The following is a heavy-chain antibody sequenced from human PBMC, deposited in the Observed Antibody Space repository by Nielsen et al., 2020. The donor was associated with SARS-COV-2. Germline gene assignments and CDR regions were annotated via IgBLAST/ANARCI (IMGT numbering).Heavy chain of an antibody. V-gene: IGHV3-53*01. D-gene: IGHD1-26*01. J-gene: IGHJ4*02. CDR2: VYGDVIT. CDR3: ATSPRGRKYYFDY. Sequence: GESLKISCAASGFSVSSNYMSWVRQAPGKGLEWVSVVYGDVITNYADSVKGRFTISRDNSKNTVYLQMNSLRAEDTAVYYCATSPRGRKYYFDYWGQGTLVTVSS. CDR1: GFSVSSNY.